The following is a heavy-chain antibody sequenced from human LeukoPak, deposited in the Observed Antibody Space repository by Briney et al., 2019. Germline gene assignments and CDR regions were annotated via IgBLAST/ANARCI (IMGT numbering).Heavy chain of an antibody. CDR2: IYYSGST. Sequence: KPSETLSLTCTVSGGSISSYYWSWIPQPPGKGLEWIGYIYYSGSTNYNPSLKSRVTISVDTSKNQFSLKLSSVTAADTAVYYCAREVAVAGKSGWFDPWGQGTLVTVSS. J-gene: IGHJ5*02. CDR3: AREVAVAGKSGWFDP. V-gene: IGHV4-59*01. D-gene: IGHD6-19*01. CDR1: GGSISSYY.